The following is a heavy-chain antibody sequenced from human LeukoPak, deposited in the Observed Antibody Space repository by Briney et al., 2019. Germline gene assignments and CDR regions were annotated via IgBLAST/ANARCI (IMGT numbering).Heavy chain of an antibody. D-gene: IGHD3-22*01. V-gene: IGHV1-46*01. J-gene: IGHJ3*02. CDR2: INPSGGST. CDR1: GYTFTSYY. CDR3: ARSSESHYYDSSFDI. Sequence: GASVKVSCKASGYTFTSYYMHWVRQAPGQGLEWMGIINPSGGSTSYAQKFQGRVTMTRDTSTSTVYMEPSSLRSEDTAVYYCARSSESHYYDSSFDIWGQGTMVTVSS.